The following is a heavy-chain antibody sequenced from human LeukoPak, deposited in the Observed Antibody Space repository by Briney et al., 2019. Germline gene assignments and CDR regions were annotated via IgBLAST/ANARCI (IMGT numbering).Heavy chain of an antibody. CDR3: ARDLDGDYGYYYGMDV. V-gene: IGHV4-59*01. D-gene: IGHD4-17*01. Sequence: PSETLSLTCTVSGGSISSYYWSWIRQPPGKGLEWIGYIYYSGSTNYNPSLKSRVTISVDTSKNQFSLKLSSVTAADTAVYYCARDLDGDYGYYYGMDVWGQGTTVTVSS. CDR1: GGSISSYY. CDR2: IYYSGST. J-gene: IGHJ6*02.